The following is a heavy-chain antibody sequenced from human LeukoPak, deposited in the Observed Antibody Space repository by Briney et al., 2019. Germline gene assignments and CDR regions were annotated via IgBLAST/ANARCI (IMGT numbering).Heavy chain of an antibody. CDR1: GGTFSSYA. CDR2: IIPILGIA. V-gene: IGHV1-69*04. Sequence: SVKVSCKASGGTFSSYAISWVRQAPGQGLEWMGRIIPILGIANYAQKFQGRVTITADKSTSTAYMELSSLRSEDTAAYYCAVGYSGYDLTYYFDYWGQGTLVTVSS. J-gene: IGHJ4*02. D-gene: IGHD5-12*01. CDR3: AVGYSGYDLTYYFDY.